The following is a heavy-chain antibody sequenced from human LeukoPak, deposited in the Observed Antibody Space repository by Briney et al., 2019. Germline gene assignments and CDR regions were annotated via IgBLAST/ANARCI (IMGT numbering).Heavy chain of an antibody. Sequence: GGSLRLSCAASGFTFSSYSMNWVRQAPGKGLEWVSSISSSSSYIYYADSVKGRFTISRDNAKNSLYLQMNSLRAEDTAVYYCARDRYGGGEMADYWGQGTLVTVSS. CDR3: ARDRYGGGEMADY. CDR2: ISSSSSYI. D-gene: IGHD5-24*01. J-gene: IGHJ4*02. V-gene: IGHV3-21*01. CDR1: GFTFSSYS.